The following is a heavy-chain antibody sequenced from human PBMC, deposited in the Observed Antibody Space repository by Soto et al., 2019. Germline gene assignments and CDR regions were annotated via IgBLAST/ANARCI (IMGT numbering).Heavy chain of an antibody. J-gene: IGHJ6*02. D-gene: IGHD3-10*01. Sequence: PSETLSLTCAVSGGSISSGGYSWSWIRQPPGKGLEWIGYIYHSGSTYYNPSLKSRVTISVDRSKNQFSLKLSSVTAADTAVYYCARSRFGELYYYYYYGIDVWGQGTTVTVSS. V-gene: IGHV4-30-2*01. CDR1: GGSISSGGYS. CDR3: ARSRFGELYYYYYYGIDV. CDR2: IYHSGST.